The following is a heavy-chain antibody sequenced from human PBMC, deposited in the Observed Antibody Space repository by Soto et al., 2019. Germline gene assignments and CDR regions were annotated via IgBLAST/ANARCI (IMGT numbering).Heavy chain of an antibody. D-gene: IGHD2-2*02. J-gene: IGHJ4*02. V-gene: IGHV3-33*01. Sequence: QVQLVESGGGVVQPGRSLRLSCAASGFTFSSLGMHWVRQAPGKGLEWVAVIWYDGSNSYYADSVKGRFTISRDNSKNTLFLQMNSLRAEDTAVYYCARVGCSRTTCYTGYYFDYWGQGTLVTVSS. CDR2: IWYDGSNS. CDR3: ARVGCSRTTCYTGYYFDY. CDR1: GFTFSSLG.